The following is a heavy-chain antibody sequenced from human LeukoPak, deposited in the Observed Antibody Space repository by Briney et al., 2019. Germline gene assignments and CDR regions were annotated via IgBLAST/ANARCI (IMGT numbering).Heavy chain of an antibody. J-gene: IGHJ5*02. V-gene: IGHV3-30*04. D-gene: IGHD1-26*01. CDR1: GFTFSSYA. Sequence: GGSLRLSCAASGFTFSSYAMHWVRQAPGKGLEWVAVISYDGSNKYYADSVKGRFTISRDNSKNTLYLQMNSLRAEDTAVYYCARARRPEWELGAWGQGTLVTVSS. CDR2: ISYDGSNK. CDR3: ARARRPEWELGA.